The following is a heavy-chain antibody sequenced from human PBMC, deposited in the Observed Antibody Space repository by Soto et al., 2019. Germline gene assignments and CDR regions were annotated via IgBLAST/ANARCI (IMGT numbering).Heavy chain of an antibody. CDR3: ARVPAAMPDYYYYGMDV. D-gene: IGHD2-2*01. V-gene: IGHV3-23*01. Sequence: GGSLRLSCAASGFTFSSYAMSWVRQAPGKGLEWVSAISGSGGSTYYADSVRGRFTISRDNSKNTLYLQMNSLRAGDTAVYYCARVPAAMPDYYYYGMDVWGQGTTVTVSS. CDR1: GFTFSSYA. CDR2: ISGSGGST. J-gene: IGHJ6*02.